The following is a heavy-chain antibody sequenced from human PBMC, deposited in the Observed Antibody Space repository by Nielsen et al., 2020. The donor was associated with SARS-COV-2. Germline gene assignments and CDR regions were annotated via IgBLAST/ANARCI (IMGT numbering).Heavy chain of an antibody. V-gene: IGHV3-23*01. D-gene: IGHD3-10*01. Sequence: GGSLRLSCAASGFTFNIYAMAGVRRAPGRGLQWVTGVSASGGSTYYTDSVKGRFSISRDNSKNTLYLQMHSLRVEDTAVYYCAKDGVVRGDALDLWGQGTMVTVSS. CDR3: AKDGVVRGDALDL. J-gene: IGHJ3*01. CDR1: GFTFNIYA. CDR2: VSASGGST.